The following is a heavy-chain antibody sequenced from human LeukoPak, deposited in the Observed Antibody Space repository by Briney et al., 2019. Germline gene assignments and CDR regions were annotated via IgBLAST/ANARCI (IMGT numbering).Heavy chain of an antibody. D-gene: IGHD6-6*01. V-gene: IGHV1-18*04. CDR1: GYTFNISY. CDR2: ISTYKGIT. J-gene: IGHJ4*02. Sequence: ASVKVSCKASGYTFNISYMHWVRQAPGQGLEWVGWISTYKGITNFAPKVRGRVIMTTDTSTTTAYMELRSLRFDDTAVYYCARGGIYSSSPALRYWGQGTLVTVSS. CDR3: ARGGIYSSSPALRY.